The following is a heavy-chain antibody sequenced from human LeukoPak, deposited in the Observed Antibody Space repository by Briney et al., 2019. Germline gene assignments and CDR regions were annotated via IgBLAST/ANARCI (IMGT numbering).Heavy chain of an antibody. D-gene: IGHD6-19*01. CDR1: GGSISSGSYY. CDR2: IYTSGST. CDR3: ARDISYSSGWQGSDY. V-gene: IGHV4-61*02. Sequence: PSQTLSLTCTVSGGSISSGSYYWSWIRQPAGKGLEWIGRIYTSGSTNYNPSLKSRVTMSVDTSKNQFSLKLSSVTAADTAVYYCARDISYSSGWQGSDYWGQGTLVTVSS. J-gene: IGHJ4*02.